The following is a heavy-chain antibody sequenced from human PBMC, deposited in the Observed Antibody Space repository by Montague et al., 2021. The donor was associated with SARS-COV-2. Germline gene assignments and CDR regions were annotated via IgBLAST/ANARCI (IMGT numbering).Heavy chain of an antibody. J-gene: IGHJ4*02. CDR1: GGSISSYS. V-gene: IGHV4-34*01. CDR3: ARGRGRPGTIFGVDLY. CDR2: SNNNGST. Sequence: SETLSLTCGVYGGSISSYSLNWVCQPPGPGLQLIWGSNNNGSTNYNYSPTLRGTISLDTSKNQYSLKLTSVSAADTAVYYCARGRGRPGTIFGVDLYWGQGTLVTVSS. D-gene: IGHD3-3*01.